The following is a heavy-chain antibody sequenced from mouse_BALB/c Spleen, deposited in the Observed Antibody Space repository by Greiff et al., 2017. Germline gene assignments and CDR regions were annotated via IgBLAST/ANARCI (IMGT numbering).Heavy chain of an antibody. Sequence: QVQLQQPGAELVKPGASVKLSCKASGYTFTSYWMHWVKQRPGQGPEWIGYINPSTGYTEYNQKFKDKATLTADKSSSTAYMQLSSLTSEDSAVYYCARSKLGLDRFAYWGQGTLVTVSA. D-gene: IGHD3-1*01. CDR1: GYTFTSYW. V-gene: IGHV1-7*01. CDR2: INPSTGYT. CDR3: ARSKLGLDRFAY. J-gene: IGHJ3*01.